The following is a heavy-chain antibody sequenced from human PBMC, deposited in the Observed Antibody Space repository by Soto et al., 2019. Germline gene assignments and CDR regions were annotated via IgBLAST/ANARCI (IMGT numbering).Heavy chain of an antibody. CDR3: ARGRGGRTPFDY. CDR1: GGSFSGYY. D-gene: IGHD1-26*01. Sequence: SETLSLTCAVYGGSFSGYYWSWIRQPPGKGLEWIGEINHSGSTNYNPSLKSRVTISVDTSKNQFSLKLSSVTAADTAVYYCARGRGGRTPFDYWGQGTLVTVSS. CDR2: INHSGST. V-gene: IGHV4-34*01. J-gene: IGHJ4*02.